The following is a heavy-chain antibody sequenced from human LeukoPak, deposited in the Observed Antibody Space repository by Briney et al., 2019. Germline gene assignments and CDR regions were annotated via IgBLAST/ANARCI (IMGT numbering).Heavy chain of an antibody. CDR2: IYTSGST. D-gene: IGHD2-21*01. Sequence: SETLSLTCTVSGGSISSATYYWNWIRQPAGKGLEWIGRIYTSGSTNYNPSLKSRVTISVDTSKNQFSLKLTSVTAADRAVYYCATYIGDTYRYFDYWGQGALVTVSS. CDR3: ATYIGDTYRYFDY. J-gene: IGHJ4*02. CDR1: GGSISSATYY. V-gene: IGHV4-61*02.